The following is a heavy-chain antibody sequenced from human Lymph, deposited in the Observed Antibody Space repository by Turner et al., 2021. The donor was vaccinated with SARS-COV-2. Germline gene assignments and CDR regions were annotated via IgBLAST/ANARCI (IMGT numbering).Heavy chain of an antibody. Sequence: ELQLVESGGGLVQPGGSLRLSCAASGFTFSSYAMHWVRQDTGKGLEYVSAISSDGVSTYYANSVKGRFTISRDNSKNTLYLQMGSLRAEDMAVYYCARDWRAGNYWGQGTLVTVSS. CDR3: ARDWRAGNY. J-gene: IGHJ4*02. V-gene: IGHV3-64*01. CDR1: GFTFSSYA. D-gene: IGHD3-3*01. CDR2: ISSDGVST.